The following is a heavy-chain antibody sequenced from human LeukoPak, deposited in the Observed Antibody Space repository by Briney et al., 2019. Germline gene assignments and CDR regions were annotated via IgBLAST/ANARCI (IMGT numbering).Heavy chain of an antibody. CDR2: IIPIFGTA. CDR1: GGTFSSYA. J-gene: IGHJ4*02. D-gene: IGHD3-10*01. CDR3: ARVSVRITMVRGVIDDY. V-gene: IGHV1-69*13. Sequence: GASVKVSCKASGGTFSSYAISWVRQAPGQGLEWMGGIIPIFGTANYAQKFQGRVTITADESTSTAYMELSSLRSEDTAVYYCARVSVRITMVRGVIDDYWGQGTLVTVSS.